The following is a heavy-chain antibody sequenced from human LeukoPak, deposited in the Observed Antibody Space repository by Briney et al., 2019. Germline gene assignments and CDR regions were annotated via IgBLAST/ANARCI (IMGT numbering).Heavy chain of an antibody. D-gene: IGHD3-22*01. CDR1: GFTFNNAW. CDR3: TKNYYDSSGSLSY. V-gene: IGHV3-15*01. J-gene: IGHJ4*02. Sequence: GGSLRLSCAASGFTFNNAWMTWVRQAPGKGLEWVGRIKGKTAGTTTDYGTTVKGRFTISRDDPKNTLYLQMDTLKTEDTAVYFCTKNYYDSSGSLSYWGQGTLVTVSS. CDR2: IKGKTAGTTT.